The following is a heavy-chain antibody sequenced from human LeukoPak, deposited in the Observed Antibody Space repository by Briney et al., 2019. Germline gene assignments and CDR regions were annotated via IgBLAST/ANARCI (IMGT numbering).Heavy chain of an antibody. Sequence: SVKVSCKASGGTFSSYAISWVRQAPGQGLEWMGGIIPIFGTANYAQKFQGRVTITTDESTSTAYMELSSLRAEDTAVYYCAKGIAAAGLYFQHWGQGTLVTVYS. CDR2: IIPIFGTA. V-gene: IGHV1-69*05. CDR3: AKGIAAAGLYFQH. J-gene: IGHJ1*01. CDR1: GGTFSSYA. D-gene: IGHD6-13*01.